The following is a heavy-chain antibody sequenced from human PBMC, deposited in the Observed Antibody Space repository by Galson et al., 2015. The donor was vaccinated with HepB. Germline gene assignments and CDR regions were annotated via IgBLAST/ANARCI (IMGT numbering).Heavy chain of an antibody. V-gene: IGHV1-69*13. J-gene: IGHJ4*02. CDR2: IIPIFGTA. D-gene: IGHD1-26*01. CDR1: GGTFSSYA. CDR3: ARGQGATWSWEWYFDY. Sequence: SVKVSCKASGGTFSSYAISWVRQAPGQGLEWMGGIIPIFGTANYAQKFQGRVTITADESTSTAYMELSSLRSEDTAVYYCARGQGATWSWEWYFDYWGQGTLVTVSS.